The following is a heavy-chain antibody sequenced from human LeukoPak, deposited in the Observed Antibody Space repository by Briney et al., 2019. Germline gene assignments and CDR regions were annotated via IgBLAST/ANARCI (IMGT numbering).Heavy chain of an antibody. Sequence: GGSLRLSCAVSGFTFRSYAMKWVRQAPGKGLEWVSAIIADGGSTHYTTSVKGRFIISRDTPKNTLYLQMNNLRAEDTAVYFCARVGLRDYMDVWGKGTTVSVSS. CDR3: ARVGLRDYMDV. V-gene: IGHV3-23*01. CDR1: GFTFRSYA. D-gene: IGHD3-10*01. CDR2: IIADGGST. J-gene: IGHJ6*03.